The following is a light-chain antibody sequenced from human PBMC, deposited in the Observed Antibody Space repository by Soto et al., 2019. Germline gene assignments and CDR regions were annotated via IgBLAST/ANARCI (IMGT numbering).Light chain of an antibody. V-gene: IGLV2-14*01. CDR2: QVT. CDR3: TSFSSSTSLYV. J-gene: IGLJ1*01. Sequence: QSVLTQPASVSGSLGQSITISCTGITRDIAGYNYISWYQQLPGKASKLMIYQVTIRPSGISNRFSGSKSGNTASLTISGLQAEDEADYYCTSFSSSTSLYVFGTGTKVTVL. CDR1: TRDIAGYNY.